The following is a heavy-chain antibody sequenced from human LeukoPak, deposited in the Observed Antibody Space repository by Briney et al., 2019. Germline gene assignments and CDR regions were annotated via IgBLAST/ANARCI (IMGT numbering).Heavy chain of an antibody. CDR1: GYTFTGYY. D-gene: IGHD1-26*01. V-gene: IGHV1-2*02. CDR3: ARAHSGSYYHQFDY. J-gene: IGHJ4*02. Sequence: GASVKVSCKASGYTFTGYYMHWVRQAPGQGLEWMGWINPNSGGTNYAQKFQGRVTMTRDTSISTAYMELSRLRSDDTAVYYCARAHSGSYYHQFDYWGQGTLVTVSS. CDR2: INPNSGGT.